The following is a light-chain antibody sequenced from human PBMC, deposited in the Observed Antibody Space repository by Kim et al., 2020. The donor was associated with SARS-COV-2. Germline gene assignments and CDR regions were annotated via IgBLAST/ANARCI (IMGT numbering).Light chain of an antibody. J-gene: IGLJ2*01. V-gene: IGLV3-1*01. CDR3: QAWDRSTEI. CDR1: KLEDKY. Sequence: VSPGQTASITCSGYKLEDKYVCWYQQKPGHSPVQVMYQDTKRPSGIPERFSGSNSGNTATLTISGTQVMDEADYYCQAWDRSTEIFGGGTQLTVL. CDR2: QDT.